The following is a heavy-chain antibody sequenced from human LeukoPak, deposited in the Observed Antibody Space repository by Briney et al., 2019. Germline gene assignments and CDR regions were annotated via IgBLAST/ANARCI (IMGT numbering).Heavy chain of an antibody. J-gene: IGHJ6*02. CDR3: ARRGATPKYYDFWSGYSYGMDV. CDR1: GYSFTSYW. CDR2: IYPGDSDT. D-gene: IGHD3-3*01. V-gene: IGHV5-51*01. Sequence: GESLKISCQGSGYSFTSYWIGWVRQMPGKGLEWMGIIYPGDSDTRYSPSFQGQVTISADKSISTAYLQWSSLKASDTAMYYCARRGATPKYYDFWSGYSYGMDVWGQGTTVTVSS.